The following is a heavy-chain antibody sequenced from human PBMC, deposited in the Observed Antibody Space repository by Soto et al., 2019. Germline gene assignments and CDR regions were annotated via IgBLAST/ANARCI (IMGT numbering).Heavy chain of an antibody. CDR3: ARDSGSSSDYYGMDV. J-gene: IGHJ6*02. D-gene: IGHD6-13*01. CDR2: ISSSSSYI. V-gene: IGHV3-21*01. CDR1: GFTFDDYA. Sequence: EVQLVESGGGLVQPGRSLRLSCAASGFTFDDYAMHWVRQAPGKGLEWVSSISSSSSYIYYADSVKGRFTISRDNAKNSLYLQMSSLRAEDTAVYYCARDSGSSSDYYGMDVWGQGTTVTVSS.